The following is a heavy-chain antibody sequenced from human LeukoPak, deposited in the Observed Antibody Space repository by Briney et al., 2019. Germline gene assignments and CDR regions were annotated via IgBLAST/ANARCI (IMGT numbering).Heavy chain of an antibody. J-gene: IGHJ4*02. CDR2: ISYDGITR. CDR3: AKAVRSGYDSPSGNDY. CDR1: GFTFSDYA. Sequence: GGSLRLSCAASGFTFSDYAVHWVRQAPGKGLEWVAIISYDGITRNYADSVKGRFTISRDNSKNTLYLQMNSLTAEDTAVYFCAKAVRSGYDSPSGNDYWGQGTLVTVSS. D-gene: IGHD5-12*01. V-gene: IGHV3-30*18.